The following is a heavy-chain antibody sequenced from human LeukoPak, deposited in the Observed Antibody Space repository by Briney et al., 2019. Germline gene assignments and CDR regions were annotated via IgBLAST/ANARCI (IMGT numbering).Heavy chain of an antibody. J-gene: IGHJ5*02. CDR2: ISGSGDTT. D-gene: IGHD3-10*01. Sequence: GGSLRLSCAASGFTFSSYAMSLVRQAPGKGLEWVSAISGSGDTTYYADSVKGRFTISRDDSKNTLYLQMNGLRAEDTAVYYCAKDQDSLVRGIIWMNNWFDPWGQGTLVTVSS. CDR1: GFTFSSYA. CDR3: AKDQDSLVRGIIWMNNWFDP. V-gene: IGHV3-23*01.